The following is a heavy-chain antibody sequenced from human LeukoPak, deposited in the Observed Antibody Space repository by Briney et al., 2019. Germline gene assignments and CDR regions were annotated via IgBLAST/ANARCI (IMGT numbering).Heavy chain of an antibody. D-gene: IGHD6-19*01. CDR2: IYYSGST. Sequence: PSETLSLTCTVSGGSISSYYWSWIRQPPGKGLEWVGYIYYSGSTYYNPSLKSRVTISVDTSKNQFSLKLSSVTAADTAVYYCARDHGSGWYSLDYWGQGTLVTVSS. J-gene: IGHJ4*02. CDR1: GGSISSYY. CDR3: ARDHGSGWYSLDY. V-gene: IGHV4-59*01.